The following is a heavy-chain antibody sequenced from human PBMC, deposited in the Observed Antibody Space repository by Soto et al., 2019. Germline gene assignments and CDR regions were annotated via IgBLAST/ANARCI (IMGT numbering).Heavy chain of an antibody. CDR2: INHSGST. Sequence: SETLSLTCAVYGGSFSGYYWSWIRQPPGKGLEWIGEINHSGSTNYNPSLKSRVTISVDTSKNQFSLKLSPVTAADTAVYYCARGTGSRGVVPAAIPVYVFHYWGQGTLVTVSS. J-gene: IGHJ4*02. CDR1: GGSFSGYY. V-gene: IGHV4-34*01. D-gene: IGHD2-2*02. CDR3: ARGTGSRGVVPAAIPVYVFHY.